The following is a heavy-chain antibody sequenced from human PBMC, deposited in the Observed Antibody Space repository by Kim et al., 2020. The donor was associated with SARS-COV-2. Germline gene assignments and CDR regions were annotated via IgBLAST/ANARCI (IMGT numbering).Heavy chain of an antibody. CDR3: VRVLYDSYGYEYGWFDR. Sequence: GGSLRLSCAASGFTFDDFGMGWVRQAPGKGLEWVSGISWNGGSTGYAESVKGRFTISRDNAKNSLPLQMNSLRVEDAALYHCVRVLYDSYGYEYGWFDRWGQGTLVTVSA. CDR2: ISWNGGST. V-gene: IGHV3-20*01. J-gene: IGHJ5*02. CDR1: GFTFDDFG. D-gene: IGHD3-22*01.